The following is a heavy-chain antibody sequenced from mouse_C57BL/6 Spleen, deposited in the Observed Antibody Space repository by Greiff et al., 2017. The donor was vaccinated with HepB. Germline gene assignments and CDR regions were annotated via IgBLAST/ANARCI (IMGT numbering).Heavy chain of an antibody. CDR1: GYAFSSYW. CDR3: ARGDYDDGAWFAY. Sequence: VQLQQSGAELVKPGASVKISCKASGYAFSSYWMNWVKQRPGKGLEWIGQIYPGDGDTNYNGKFKGKATLTADKSSSTAYMQLSSLTSEDSAVYFCARGDYDDGAWFAYWGQGTLVTVSA. D-gene: IGHD2-4*01. CDR2: IYPGDGDT. V-gene: IGHV1-80*01. J-gene: IGHJ3*01.